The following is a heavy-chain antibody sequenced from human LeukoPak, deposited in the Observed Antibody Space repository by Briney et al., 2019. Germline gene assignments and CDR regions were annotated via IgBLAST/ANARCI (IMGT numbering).Heavy chain of an antibody. V-gene: IGHV1-69*05. D-gene: IGHD3-22*01. CDR3: ARDLGNYYDSSGYCGDY. CDR1: GGTFSSYA. J-gene: IGHJ4*02. Sequence: SVKVSCKASGGTFSSYAISWVRQAPGQGLEGMGGIIPIFGTANYAQKFQGRVTMTRDMSTSTVYMELSSLRSEDTAVYYCARDLGNYYDSSGYCGDYWGQGTLVTVSS. CDR2: IIPIFGTA.